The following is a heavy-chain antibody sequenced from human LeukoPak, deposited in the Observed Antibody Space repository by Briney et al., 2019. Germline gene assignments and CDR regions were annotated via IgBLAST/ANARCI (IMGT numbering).Heavy chain of an antibody. CDR1: GDSLSSHY. CDR2: IYYSGTT. Sequence: SETLSLTCAVSGDSLSSHYWSWIRQPPGRGLEWIGYIYYSGTTNYNPSLKSRVTISIDTSKKQLSLKLSSVAAADTAVYYCAMWTDYYYRFDPWGQGTRVTVSS. V-gene: IGHV4-59*11. J-gene: IGHJ5*02. D-gene: IGHD3/OR15-3a*01. CDR3: AMWTDYYYRFDP.